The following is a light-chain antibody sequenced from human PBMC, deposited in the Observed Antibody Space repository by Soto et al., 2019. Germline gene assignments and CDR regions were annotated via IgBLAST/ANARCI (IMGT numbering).Light chain of an antibody. CDR1: SSNIGAGYG. J-gene: IGLJ3*02. CDR2: DND. V-gene: IGLV1-40*01. CDR3: QSYDSSLRGSV. Sequence: QSVLTQPPSVSGAPGQRVTISCTVSSSNIGAGYGVHWYQQLPGTAPKLLIYDNDNRPSGVPDRFSGSKSGTSASLAITGLQAEDEADYYCQSYDSSLRGSVFGGGTQLTVL.